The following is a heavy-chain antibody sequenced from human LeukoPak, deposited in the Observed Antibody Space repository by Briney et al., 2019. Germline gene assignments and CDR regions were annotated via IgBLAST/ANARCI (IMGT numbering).Heavy chain of an antibody. CDR1: GFTFSTYP. CDR3: ARDYPADY. CDR2: ISYDGSDK. Sequence: PGGSLRLSCAASGFTFSTYPMHWVRQAPGKGLEWVALISYDGSDKKYADSVKGRFTISRDNSKNTLYLRMHSLRVEDTAVYYCARDYPADYWGQGTLVTVSS. J-gene: IGHJ4*02. V-gene: IGHV3-30-3*01.